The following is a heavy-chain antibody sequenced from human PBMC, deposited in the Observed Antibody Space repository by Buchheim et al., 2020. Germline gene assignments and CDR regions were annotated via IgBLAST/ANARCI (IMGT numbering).Heavy chain of an antibody. Sequence: QVQLVESGGGVVQPGRSLRLSCAASGFTFSSYGMHWVRQAPGKGLEWVAVISYDGSNKYYADSVKGRFTISRDNSKNTLYLQMNSLRAEDTAVYYCARERGSGGFYFDYWGQGTL. V-gene: IGHV3-30*03. CDR3: ARERGSGGFYFDY. CDR2: ISYDGSNK. CDR1: GFTFSSYG. J-gene: IGHJ4*02. D-gene: IGHD3-16*01.